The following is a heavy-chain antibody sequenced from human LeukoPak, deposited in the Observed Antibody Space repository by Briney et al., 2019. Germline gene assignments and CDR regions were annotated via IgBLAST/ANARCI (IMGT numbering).Heavy chain of an antibody. J-gene: IGHJ6*03. V-gene: IGHV4-39*01. CDR3: ASPNRIVVREDYYMDV. CDR1: GGSISSYY. D-gene: IGHD2-2*01. CDR2: IYYSGST. Sequence: PSETLSLTCTVSGGSISSYYWSWIRQPPGKGLEWIGSIYYSGSTYYNPSLKSRVTISVDTSKNQFSLKLSSVTAADTAVYYCASPNRIVVREDYYMDVWGKGTTVTVSS.